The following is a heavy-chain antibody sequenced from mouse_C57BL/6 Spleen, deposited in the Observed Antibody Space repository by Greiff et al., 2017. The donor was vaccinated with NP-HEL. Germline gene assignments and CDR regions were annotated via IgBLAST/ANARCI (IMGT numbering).Heavy chain of an antibody. V-gene: IGHV5-17*01. CDR1: GFTFSDYG. CDR3: AREKNYGNYGWFAY. Sequence: EVQGVESGGGLVKPGGSLKLSCAASGFTFSDYGMHWVRQAPEKGLEWVAYISSGSSTIYYADTVKGRFTISRDNAKNTLFLQMTSLRSEDTAMYYCAREKNYGNYGWFAYWGQGTLVTVSA. CDR2: ISSGSSTI. D-gene: IGHD2-1*01. J-gene: IGHJ3*01.